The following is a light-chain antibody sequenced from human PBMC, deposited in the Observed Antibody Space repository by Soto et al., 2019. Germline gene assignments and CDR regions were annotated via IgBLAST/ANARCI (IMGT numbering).Light chain of an antibody. CDR2: RSR. V-gene: IGLV1-47*01. CDR3: ASWDDSLRGGV. Sequence: QSVVTQTPSASGTPGQRVTISCSGSGSNIGSNYVYWYQQLPGTAPRLLIYRSRERPSGVPDRFSGSKSGTSAYLVITGLXXXXEADYYCASWDDSLRGGVFGGGTKLTVL. CDR1: GSNIGSNY. J-gene: IGLJ3*02.